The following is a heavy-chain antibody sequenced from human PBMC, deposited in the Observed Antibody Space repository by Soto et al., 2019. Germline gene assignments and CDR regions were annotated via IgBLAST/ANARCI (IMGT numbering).Heavy chain of an antibody. J-gene: IGHJ4*02. CDR3: ARRELLVPYYFDY. D-gene: IGHD1-26*01. V-gene: IGHV4-59*01. CDR1: GGSISSYY. Sequence: SLTCTVSGGSISSYYWSWIRQPPGKGLEWIGYIYYSGSTNYNPSLKSRVTISVDTSKNQFSLKLSSVTAADTAVYYCARRELLVPYYFDYWGQGTLVTVSS. CDR2: IYYSGST.